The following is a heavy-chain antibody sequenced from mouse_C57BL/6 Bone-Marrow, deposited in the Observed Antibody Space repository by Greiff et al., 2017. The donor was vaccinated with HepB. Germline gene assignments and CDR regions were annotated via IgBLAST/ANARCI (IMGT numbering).Heavy chain of an antibody. CDR3: ARRITTVVADYAMDY. J-gene: IGHJ4*01. Sequence: EVNLVESGGGLVKPGGSLKLSCAASGFTFSDYGMHWVRQAPEKGLEWVAYISSGSSTIYYADTVKGRFTISRDNAKNTLFLQMTSLRSEDTAMYYCARRITTVVADYAMDYWGQGTSVTVSS. CDR1: GFTFSDYG. CDR2: ISSGSSTI. D-gene: IGHD1-1*01. V-gene: IGHV5-17*01.